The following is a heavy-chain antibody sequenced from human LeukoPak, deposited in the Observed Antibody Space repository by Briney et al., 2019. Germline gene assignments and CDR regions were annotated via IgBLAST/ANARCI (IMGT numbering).Heavy chain of an antibody. Sequence: GRSLRLSCAASGFTFSSYAMHWVRQAPGKGLEWVAVISYDGSNKYYADSVKGRFTISRDNSKNTLYLQMNSLRAEGTAVYYCARDVYLELRYYYYGMDVWGQGTTVTVSS. CDR3: ARDVYLELRYYYYGMDV. J-gene: IGHJ6*02. D-gene: IGHD1-7*01. V-gene: IGHV3-30-3*01. CDR1: GFTFSSYA. CDR2: ISYDGSNK.